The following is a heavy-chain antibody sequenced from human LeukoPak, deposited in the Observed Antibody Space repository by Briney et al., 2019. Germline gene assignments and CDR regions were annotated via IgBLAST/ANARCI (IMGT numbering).Heavy chain of an antibody. D-gene: IGHD3-16*02. CDR2: IYTSGST. V-gene: IGHV4-4*07. CDR1: GGSISSYY. CDR3: VRDASYRWDDFVN. Sequence: PSETLSLTRTVSGGSISSYYWSWIRQPPGKGLEWIGRIYTSGSTNYNPSLKSRVTISVDKSKNQFSLKLSSVTAADTAVYYCVRDASYRWDDFVNWGHGTVVTVSS. J-gene: IGHJ4*01.